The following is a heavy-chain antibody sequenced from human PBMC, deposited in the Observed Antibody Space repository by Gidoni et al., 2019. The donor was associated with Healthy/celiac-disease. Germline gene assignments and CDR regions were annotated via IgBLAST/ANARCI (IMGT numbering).Heavy chain of an antibody. J-gene: IGHJ3*02. CDR2: IIPIFGTA. D-gene: IGHD2-21*02. CDR3: ARVPGAYCGGDCYSVHAFDI. Sequence: IIPIFGTANYAQKFQGRVTITADESTSTAYMELSSLRSEDTAVYYCARVPGAYCGGDCYSVHAFDIWGQGTMVTVSS. V-gene: IGHV1-69*01.